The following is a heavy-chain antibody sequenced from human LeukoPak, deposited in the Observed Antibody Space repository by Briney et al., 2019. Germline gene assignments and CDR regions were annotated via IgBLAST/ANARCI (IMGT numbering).Heavy chain of an antibody. CDR2: ISTIGST. V-gene: IGHV4-61*02. Sequence: SETLSLTCTVSSGSISSSNYYWSWIRQPAGKGLEWIGRISTIGSTNYNPSLNSRVTISIDASKNQFSLKLSSVTAADTAVYYCARDGCGGSCFHYYYYYMDVWGKGTTVTISS. CDR1: SGSISSSNYY. D-gene: IGHD2-15*01. CDR3: ARDGCGGSCFHYYYYYMDV. J-gene: IGHJ6*03.